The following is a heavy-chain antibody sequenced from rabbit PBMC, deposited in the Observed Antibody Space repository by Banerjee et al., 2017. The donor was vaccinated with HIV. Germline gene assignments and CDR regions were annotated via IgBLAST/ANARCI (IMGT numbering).Heavy chain of an antibody. CDR2: IYTGSIGTT. J-gene: IGHJ6*01. V-gene: IGHV1S40*01. CDR1: GFDFSSNA. CDR3: ARGSIGASYYTYGMDL. D-gene: IGHD8-1*01. Sequence: QSLEESGGGLVQPEGSLTLTCKVSGFDFSSNAMCWVRQAPGKGLEWIACIYTGSIGTTAYASWAKGRFTISKTSSTTVTLQMTSLTAADTATYFCARGSIGASYYTYGMDLWGPGTLVTVS.